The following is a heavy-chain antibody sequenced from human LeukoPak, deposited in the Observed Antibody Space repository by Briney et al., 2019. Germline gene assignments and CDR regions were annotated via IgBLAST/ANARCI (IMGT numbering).Heavy chain of an antibody. V-gene: IGHV3-48*01. CDR3: AHYYDSSGYYDAFDI. J-gene: IGHJ3*02. CDR1: GFTFSSYG. D-gene: IGHD3-22*01. Sequence: LTGGSLRLSCAASGFTFSSYGINWVRQAPGKGLEWVSYISSSSSTIYYADSVKGRFTISRDNAKNSLYLQMNSLRAEDTAVYYCAHYYDSSGYYDAFDIWGQGTMVTVSS. CDR2: ISSSSSTI.